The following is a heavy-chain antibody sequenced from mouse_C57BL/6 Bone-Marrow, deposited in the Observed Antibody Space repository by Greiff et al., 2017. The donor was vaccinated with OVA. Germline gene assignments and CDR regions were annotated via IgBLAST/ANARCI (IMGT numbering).Heavy chain of an antibody. D-gene: IGHD1-1*01. V-gene: IGHV1-53*01. CDR3: ARFYGSGYAMDY. CDR1: GYTFTSYW. CDR2: INPSNGGT. J-gene: IGHJ4*01. Sequence: QVQLQQPGTELVKPGASVKLSCKASGYTFTSYWMHWVKQRPGQGLEWIGNINPSNGGTNYNEQFKSKATLTVDKSSSTAYMQLSSLTSEDTAVYYCARFYGSGYAMDYWGQGTSVTVSA.